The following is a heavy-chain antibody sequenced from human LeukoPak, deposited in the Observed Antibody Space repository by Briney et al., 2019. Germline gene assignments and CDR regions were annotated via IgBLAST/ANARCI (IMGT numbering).Heavy chain of an antibody. V-gene: IGHV3-74*01. D-gene: IGHD3-22*01. CDR1: GFTFSSYW. J-gene: IGHJ4*02. CDR3: ARQDSSGYYDLNY. CDR2: INSDGSST. Sequence: GGSLRLSCAASGFTFSSYWMHWVRQAPGKGLVWVSRINSDGSSTSYADSVKGRFTISRDNAKNTLYLQMNSLRAEDTAVYYCARQDSSGYYDLNYWGQGTLVTVSS.